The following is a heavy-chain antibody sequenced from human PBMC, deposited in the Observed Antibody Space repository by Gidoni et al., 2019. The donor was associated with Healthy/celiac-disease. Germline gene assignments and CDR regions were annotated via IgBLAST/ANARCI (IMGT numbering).Heavy chain of an antibody. V-gene: IGHV1-46*01. Sequence: QVQLVQSGAEVKKPGASVKVSCKASGYTFTSYYMHWVRQAPGQGLEWMGIINPSGGSTSYAQKFQGRVTMTRDTSTSTVYMELSSLRSEDTAVYYCARALPYCSSTSCYIRPKTHGTPTVTTFDYWGQGTLVTVSS. J-gene: IGHJ4*02. CDR2: INPSGGST. CDR3: ARALPYCSSTSCYIRPKTHGTPTVTTFDY. D-gene: IGHD2-2*02. CDR1: GYTFTSYY.